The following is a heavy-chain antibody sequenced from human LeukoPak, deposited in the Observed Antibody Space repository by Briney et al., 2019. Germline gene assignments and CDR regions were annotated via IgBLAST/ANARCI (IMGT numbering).Heavy chain of an antibody. D-gene: IGHD6-19*01. CDR1: GGTFSSYA. CDR3: ARAVRPYSSGWQPFDY. J-gene: IGHJ4*02. CDR2: ISAYNGNT. Sequence: ASVKVSCKASGGTFSSYAISWVRQAPGQGLEWMGWISAYNGNTNYAQKLQGRVTMTTDTSTSTAYMELRSLRSDDTAVYYCARAVRPYSSGWQPFDYWGQGTLVTVSS. V-gene: IGHV1-18*01.